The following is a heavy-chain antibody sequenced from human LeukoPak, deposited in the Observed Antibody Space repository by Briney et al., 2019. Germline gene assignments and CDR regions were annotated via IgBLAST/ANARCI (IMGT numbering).Heavy chain of an antibody. D-gene: IGHD3-10*01. V-gene: IGHV3-74*03. Sequence: GGSLRLSCAASGFTFSNYWVHWVRQAPGKGLVWVSRINRDGSTTKYADSVKGRFTVSRDNAKNTLNLQMNSLRAEDTAVHYCARDKKSGESSEFDYWGQGTLVTVSS. CDR1: GFTFSNYW. CDR3: ARDKKSGESSEFDY. CDR2: INRDGSTT. J-gene: IGHJ4*02.